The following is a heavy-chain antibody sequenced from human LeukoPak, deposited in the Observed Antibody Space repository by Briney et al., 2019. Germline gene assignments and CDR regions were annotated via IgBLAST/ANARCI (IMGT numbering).Heavy chain of an antibody. CDR3: ALSGGSDWYGLEC. J-gene: IGHJ4*02. Sequence: PGGSLRLSCAASGFTFSSYAMSWVRQAPGKGLEWISAISVSATTYYADSVKGRFTISRDNSKNTLYLQMISLRAEDTALYYCALSGGSDWYGLECWGQGTLVTVSS. V-gene: IGHV3-23*01. D-gene: IGHD6-13*01. CDR1: GFTFSSYA. CDR2: ISVSATT.